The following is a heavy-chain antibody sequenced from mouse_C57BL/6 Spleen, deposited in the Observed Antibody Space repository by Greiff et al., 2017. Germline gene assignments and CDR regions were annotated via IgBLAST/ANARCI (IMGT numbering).Heavy chain of an antibody. CDR3: AREGVYYGNFLDY. CDR1: GYTFTSYT. J-gene: IGHJ2*01. CDR2: INPSSGYT. D-gene: IGHD2-1*01. Sequence: VKLQESGAELARPGASVKMSCKASGYTFTSYTMHWVKQRPGQGLEWIGYINPSSGYTKYNQKFKDKATLTADKSSSTAFMQLSSLTSEDSAVYYCAREGVYYGNFLDYWGQGTTLTVSS. V-gene: IGHV1-4*01.